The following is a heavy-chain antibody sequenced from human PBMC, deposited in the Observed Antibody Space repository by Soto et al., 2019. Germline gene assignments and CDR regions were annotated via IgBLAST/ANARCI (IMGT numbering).Heavy chain of an antibody. J-gene: IGHJ4*02. CDR2: IPGSGIAT. CDR3: AKDRMITSGAVVVSFDY. V-gene: IGHV3-23*01. CDR1: GFTFNNYA. Sequence: GSLRLSCAASGFTFNNYAMSWVRQAPGKGLEWVAAIPGSGIATYYADSVKGRFTISRDNSKNTVFLQMDSLRAEDSAVYYCAKDRMITSGAVVVSFDYWGPGTMVTVSS. D-gene: IGHD3-16*02.